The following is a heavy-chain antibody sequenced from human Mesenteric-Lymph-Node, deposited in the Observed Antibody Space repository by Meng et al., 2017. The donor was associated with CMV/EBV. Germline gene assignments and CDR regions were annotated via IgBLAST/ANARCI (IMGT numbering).Heavy chain of an antibody. CDR2: ISATRTYI. CDR3: ASLTSTSEC. D-gene: IGHD2-2*01. J-gene: IGHJ4*02. V-gene: IGHV3-21*04. Sequence: GESLKISCAVSGFTLGSYGMHWVRQAPGKGLEWVSSISATRTYIYYADSVKGRFTISRDNAKNSLYLQMNSLRPEDPAVYYCASLTSTSECWGQGTLVTVSS. CDR1: GFTLGSYG.